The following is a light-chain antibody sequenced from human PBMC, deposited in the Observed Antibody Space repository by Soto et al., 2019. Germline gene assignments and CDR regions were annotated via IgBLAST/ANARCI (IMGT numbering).Light chain of an antibody. CDR2: GAS. V-gene: IGKV3-20*01. Sequence: EIVLTQAPGTLSASPGERATLSCRASQSVCRNFLAWYQQKPGQAPRLLIYGASTRASGIPDRLIGSGSGTDFTLTISRLEPEEFEVDYCQQYASSPLTFGGGIKVE. J-gene: IGKJ4*01. CDR1: QSVCRNF. CDR3: QQYASSPLT.